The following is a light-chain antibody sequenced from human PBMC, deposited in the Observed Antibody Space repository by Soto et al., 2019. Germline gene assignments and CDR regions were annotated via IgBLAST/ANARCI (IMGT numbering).Light chain of an antibody. CDR2: GNS. Sequence: QSVLTQPPSVSGAPGQRVTISCTGSSSNIGAGYDVHWYQQLPGTAPTLLISGNSNRPSGVPDRFSGSKSGTSASLAITGLEAEDEAEYYCQSYDSSLSGSVVFGGGTKLTVL. J-gene: IGLJ2*01. V-gene: IGLV1-40*01. CDR3: QSYDSSLSGSVV. CDR1: SSNIGAGYD.